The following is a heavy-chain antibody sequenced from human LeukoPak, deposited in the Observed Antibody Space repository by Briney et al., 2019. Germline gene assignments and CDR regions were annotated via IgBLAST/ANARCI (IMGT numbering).Heavy chain of an antibody. V-gene: IGHV3-30*04. Sequence: GGSLRLSCEASGFTFSSYAMHWVRQAPGKGLEWVAVISYDGSNKYYADSVKGRFTISRDNSKNTLYLQMNSLRAEDTAVYYCARAHDYWGQGTLVTVSS. CDR2: ISYDGSNK. CDR3: ARAHDY. CDR1: GFTFSSYA. J-gene: IGHJ4*02.